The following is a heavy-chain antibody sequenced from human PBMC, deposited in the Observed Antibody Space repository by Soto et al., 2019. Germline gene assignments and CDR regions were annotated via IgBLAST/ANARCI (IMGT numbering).Heavy chain of an antibody. CDR1: GVTFSSYG. CDR2: IWYDGSNK. CDR3: ARGELGADHWYFDL. D-gene: IGHD1-26*01. V-gene: IGHV3-33*01. J-gene: IGHJ2*01. Sequence: QVQLVESGGGVVQPGRSLRLSCAASGVTFSSYGMHWVRQAPGKGLEWVAVIWYDGSNKYYADSVKGRFTISRDNSKNTLYLQMNSRRAEDTAVYYCARGELGADHWYFDLWGRGTLVTVSS.